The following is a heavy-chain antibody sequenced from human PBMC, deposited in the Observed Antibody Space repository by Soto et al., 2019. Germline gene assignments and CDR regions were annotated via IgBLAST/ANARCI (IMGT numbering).Heavy chain of an antibody. V-gene: IGHV5-51*01. D-gene: IGHD2-8*01. CDR2: IYPGDSDT. CDR1: GYSFTSYW. J-gene: IGHJ4*02. Sequence: GESLKISCKGSGYSFTSYWIGWVRQMPGKGLEWMGIIYPGDSDTRYSPSFQGQVTISADKSISTAYLQWSSLKASDTAMYYCARHGVAGLLSSPYDYWGQGTLVTVSS. CDR3: ARHGVAGLLSSPYDY.